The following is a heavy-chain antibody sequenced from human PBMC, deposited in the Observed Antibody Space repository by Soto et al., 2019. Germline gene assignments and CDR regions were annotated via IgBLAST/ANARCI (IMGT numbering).Heavy chain of an antibody. V-gene: IGHV4-39*01. CDR2: LFYSGGT. CDR1: GDSISTSNYY. J-gene: IGHJ6*02. CDR3: ARFSGSYYDYYYGMDV. Sequence: SETLSLTCSVSGDSISTSNYYWGWIRQPPGKGLEWIGHLFYSGGTYYNPSLKSRVSISVDTSKNEFSLKLSSVTAADTAVYYCARFSGSYYDYYYGMDVWGQGTTVTVSS. D-gene: IGHD1-26*01.